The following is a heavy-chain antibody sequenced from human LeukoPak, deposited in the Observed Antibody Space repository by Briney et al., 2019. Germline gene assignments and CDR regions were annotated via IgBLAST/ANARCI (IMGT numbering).Heavy chain of an antibody. Sequence: ASVKVSCKASGYTFTSYDINWVRQATGQGLEWVGWMNPNSGNTVYAQKFQGRFTITRNTSISTAYMELSSLRSEDTAVYYCARGALYCSSTSCQTSDWFDPWGQGTLVTVSS. J-gene: IGHJ5*02. D-gene: IGHD2-2*01. CDR3: ARGALYCSSTSCQTSDWFDP. CDR2: MNPNSGNT. CDR1: GYTFTSYD. V-gene: IGHV1-8*03.